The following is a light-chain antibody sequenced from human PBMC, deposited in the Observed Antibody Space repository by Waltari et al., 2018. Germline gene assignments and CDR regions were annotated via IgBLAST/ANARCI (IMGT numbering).Light chain of an antibody. CDR3: QQSHSSPLT. Sequence: DIQMTQSPSSLSASVGDRVTIICRASQTINSYLSWYQQKPGKAPELLIYGASSLQSGVPSRFSGGGSGTDFTLTISSMQPEDFATYYCQQSHSSPLTFGGGTKVEIK. CDR1: QTINSY. CDR2: GAS. J-gene: IGKJ4*01. V-gene: IGKV1-39*01.